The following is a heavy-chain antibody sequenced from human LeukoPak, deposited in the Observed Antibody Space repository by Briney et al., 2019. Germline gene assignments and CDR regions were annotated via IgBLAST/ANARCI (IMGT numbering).Heavy chain of an antibody. CDR1: GGTFSSYA. D-gene: IGHD5-18*01. V-gene: IGHV1-69*06. CDR3: ARGAALQLWFSY. J-gene: IGHJ4*02. CDR2: IIPIFGTA. Sequence: SVKVSCKASGGTFSSYAISCVRQAPGQGLEWMGGIIPIFGTANYAQKFQGRVTITADKSTSTAYMELSSLRSEVTAVYYCARGAALQLWFSYWGQGTLVTVSS.